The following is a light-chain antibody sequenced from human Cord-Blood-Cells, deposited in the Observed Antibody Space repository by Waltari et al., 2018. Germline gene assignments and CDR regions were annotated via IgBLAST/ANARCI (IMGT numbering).Light chain of an antibody. V-gene: IGLV1-44*01. CDR2: SNN. Sequence: QSVLTQPPSASGTPGKRVTISCSGSSSNIGCNTVNWYQQLPGTAPKLLIYSNNQRPSGVPDRFSGSKSGTAASLAISGLQSEDEADYYCAAWDDSLNGWVFGGGTKLTVL. CDR3: AAWDDSLNGWV. CDR1: SSNIGCNT. J-gene: IGLJ3*02.